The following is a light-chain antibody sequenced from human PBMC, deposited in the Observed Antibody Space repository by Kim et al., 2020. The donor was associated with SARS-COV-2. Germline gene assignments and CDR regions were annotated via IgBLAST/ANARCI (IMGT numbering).Light chain of an antibody. CDR2: GRK. CDR1: SRDSCG. J-gene: IGLJ1*01. CDR3: NSRGSSGSPLTFV. Sequence: GQTGNITCTGASRDSCGASCYQQKPAHAAVVVIHGRKNRPARIPDRLSGSSSGNTASLTITGAQAEDEADYYCNSRGSSGSPLTFVFGTGTKVTVL. V-gene: IGLV3-19*01.